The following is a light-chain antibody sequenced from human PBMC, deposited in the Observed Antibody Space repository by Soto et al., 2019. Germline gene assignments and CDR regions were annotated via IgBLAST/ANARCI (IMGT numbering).Light chain of an antibody. CDR2: GAS. Sequence: EIVMTQSPAILSVSPGETATLSCRASQSVSSSLAWYQQKPGQAPGLLIYGASTRATGVPARFSGSGSGTEFTLTISSLQSEDFAVYYCQQYNIWPYTFGQGTKLEIK. CDR3: QQYNIWPYT. V-gene: IGKV3-15*01. CDR1: QSVSSS. J-gene: IGKJ2*01.